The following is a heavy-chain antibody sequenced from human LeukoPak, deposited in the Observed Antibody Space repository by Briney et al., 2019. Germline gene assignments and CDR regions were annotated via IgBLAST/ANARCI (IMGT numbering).Heavy chain of an antibody. CDR3: ARRGSPPVDFDY. CDR1: GYSFNTYW. CDR2: ICPGDSDT. J-gene: IGHJ4*02. V-gene: IGHV5-51*01. Sequence: KHGESMKISCKGSGYSFNTYWIAWVRQPPGKGMEWMGIICPGDSDTKYSPSFEGQVTISADKSVSTAYLQWSCLEASDTAMYYCARRGSPPVDFDYWGQGTLVTVSS.